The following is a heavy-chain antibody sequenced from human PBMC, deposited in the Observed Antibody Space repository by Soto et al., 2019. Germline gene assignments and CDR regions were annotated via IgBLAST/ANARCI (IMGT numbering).Heavy chain of an antibody. CDR2: IYPGDSDT. J-gene: IGHJ4*02. D-gene: IGHD3-22*01. CDR3: ARDMASLYDSSGYRYDY. CDR1: GYSFTSYW. V-gene: IGHV5-51*01. Sequence: PGESLKISCKGSGYSFTSYWIGWVRQMPGKGLEWMGIIYPGDSDTRYSPSFQGQVTISADKSISTAYLQWSSLKASDTAMYYCARDMASLYDSSGYRYDYWGQGTLVTVSS.